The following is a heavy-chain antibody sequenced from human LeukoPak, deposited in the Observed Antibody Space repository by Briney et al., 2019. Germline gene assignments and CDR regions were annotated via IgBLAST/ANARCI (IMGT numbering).Heavy chain of an antibody. CDR3: AKEFRPPRLRYFDWLSSIGYFDY. D-gene: IGHD3-9*01. J-gene: IGHJ4*02. CDR1: GGSISSSSYY. V-gene: IGHV4-39*02. Sequence: SETLSLTCTVSGGSISSSSYYWGWIRQPPGKGLEWIGSIYYSGSTYYNPSLKSRVTISVDTSKNQFSLKLSSVTAADTAVYYCAKEFRPPRLRYFDWLSSIGYFDYWGQGTLVTVSS. CDR2: IYYSGST.